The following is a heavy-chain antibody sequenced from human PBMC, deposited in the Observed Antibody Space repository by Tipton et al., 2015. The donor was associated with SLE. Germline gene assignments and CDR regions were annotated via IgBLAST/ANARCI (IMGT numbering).Heavy chain of an antibody. CDR1: GYTFTSYD. CDR2: IIPIFGTA. Sequence: QLVQSGAEVKKTGASVKVSCKASGYTFTSYDINWVRQAPGQGLEWMGGIIPIFGTANYAQKFQGRVTITTDESTSTAYMELSSLRSEDTAVYYCARAPGYQLLLGYFDYWGQGTLVTVSS. V-gene: IGHV1-69*05. J-gene: IGHJ4*02. CDR3: ARAPGYQLLLGYFDY. D-gene: IGHD2-2*01.